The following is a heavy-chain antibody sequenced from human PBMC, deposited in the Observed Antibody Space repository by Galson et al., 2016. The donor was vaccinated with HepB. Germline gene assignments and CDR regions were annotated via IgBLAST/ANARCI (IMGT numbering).Heavy chain of an antibody. D-gene: IGHD5-12*01. CDR2: IYPGDSDA. CDR3: ARPRGYDNYFDY. V-gene: IGHV5-51*01. Sequence: QSGAEVKKPGESLKISCKDSGNSFATNWIGWVSQMPGKGLEWMGIIYPGDSDARYSPSFQGQVTISADKSISTAYLQWSSLRASDTAMYFCARPRGYDNYFDYWGQGTLVTVSS. CDR1: GNSFATNW. J-gene: IGHJ4*02.